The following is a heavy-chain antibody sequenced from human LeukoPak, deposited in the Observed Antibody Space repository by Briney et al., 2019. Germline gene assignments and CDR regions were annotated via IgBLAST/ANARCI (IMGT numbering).Heavy chain of an antibody. CDR2: IYSDNT. V-gene: IGHV3-53*05. CDR1: GFTVSSNS. D-gene: IGHD6-6*01. Sequence: GGSLRLSCTVSGFTVSSNSMSWVRQAPGKGLEWVSFIYSDNTHYSDSVKGRFTISRDNSKNTLYLQMNSLRSDDTAVYYCARDGQLVLKPYDYWGQGTLVTVSS. J-gene: IGHJ4*02. CDR3: ARDGQLVLKPYDY.